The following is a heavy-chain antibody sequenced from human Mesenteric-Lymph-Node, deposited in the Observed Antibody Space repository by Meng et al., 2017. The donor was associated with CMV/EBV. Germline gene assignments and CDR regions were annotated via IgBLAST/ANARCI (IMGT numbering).Heavy chain of an antibody. Sequence: FSDYSMSWSRQAPGKGLEWISYISSSGSNIYYADSVKGRFIVSRDNAKNSLYLQMSSLRDEDTAVYYCARDHSGYDLRPQIEDFFDYWGQGNLVTVSS. D-gene: IGHD5-12*01. CDR2: ISSSGSNI. J-gene: IGHJ4*02. V-gene: IGHV3-11*01. CDR3: ARDHSGYDLRPQIEDFFDY. CDR1: FSDYS.